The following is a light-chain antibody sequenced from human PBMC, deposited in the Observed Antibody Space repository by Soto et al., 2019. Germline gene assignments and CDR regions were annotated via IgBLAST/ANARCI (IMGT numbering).Light chain of an antibody. CDR1: TGAVTSDYH. J-gene: IGLJ3*02. Sequence: QAVVTQEPSLTVSPGGTVTLTCASSTGAVTSDYHANWFQQKPGQAPRPLIYSTSNKHSWTPARFSGSLLGGKAALTLSGVQPEDEADYYCLLYTGGIHFWVFGGGTKLTVL. CDR3: LLYTGGIHFWV. V-gene: IGLV7-43*01. CDR2: STS.